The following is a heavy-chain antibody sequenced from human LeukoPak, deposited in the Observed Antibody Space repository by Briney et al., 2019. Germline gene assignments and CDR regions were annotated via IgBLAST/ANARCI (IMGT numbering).Heavy chain of an antibody. D-gene: IGHD6-6*01. Sequence: GGSLRLSCAASGFSVSSNYMSWVRQAPGKGLEWVSIIYNGYSTYYADSVKGRFTISRDNAKNTLYLQMNSLRAEDTAVYYCASLFLCYGCSSSSDSFNIWGQGTMVTVSS. CDR3: ASLFLCYGCSSSSDSFNI. CDR1: GFSVSSNY. V-gene: IGHV3-53*01. J-gene: IGHJ3*02. CDR2: IYNGYST.